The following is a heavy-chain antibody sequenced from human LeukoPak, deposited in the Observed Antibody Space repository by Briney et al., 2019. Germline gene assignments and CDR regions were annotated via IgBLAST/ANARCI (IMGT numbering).Heavy chain of an antibody. J-gene: IGHJ6*02. CDR3: AKDSPSGGYYYYGMGV. V-gene: IGHV3-30-3*01. CDR2: ISYDGSNK. CDR1: GFTFSSYA. Sequence: GGSLRLSCAASGFTFSSYAMRWVRQAPGKGLEWVAVISYDGSNKYYADSVKGRFTISRDNSKNTLYLQMNSLRAEDTAVYYCAKDSPSGGYYYYGMGVWGQGTTVTVSS. D-gene: IGHD6-19*01.